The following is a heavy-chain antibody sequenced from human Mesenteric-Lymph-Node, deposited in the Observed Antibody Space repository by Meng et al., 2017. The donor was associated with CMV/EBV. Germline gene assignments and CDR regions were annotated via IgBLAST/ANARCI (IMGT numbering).Heavy chain of an antibody. J-gene: IGHJ6*02. CDR1: GFTFGAYA. Sequence: GGSLRLSCTASGFTFGAYAMSWVRQAPGKGLEWVGFIRSKAYGGTTEYAASVKGRFTISRDDSKSIAYLQMNSLKTEDTAVYYCTREIVVVPAAEGDYYYYGMDVWGQGTTVTVSS. V-gene: IGHV3-49*04. CDR2: IRSKAYGGTT. D-gene: IGHD2-2*01. CDR3: TREIVVVPAAEGDYYYYGMDV.